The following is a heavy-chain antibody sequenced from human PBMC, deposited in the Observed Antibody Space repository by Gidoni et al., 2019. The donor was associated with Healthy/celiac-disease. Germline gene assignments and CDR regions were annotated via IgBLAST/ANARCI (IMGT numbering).Heavy chain of an antibody. D-gene: IGHD6-19*01. Sequence: EVQLLESGGGLVQPGGSLRLSCAASGFTFSSSSMSWVRQAPGKGLEWVSAISGSGGSTYYADSVKGRFTISRDNSKNTLYLQMNSLRAEDTAVYYCAKEGLGSEWLVQALYYYYGMDVWGQGTTVTVSS. CDR2: ISGSGGST. V-gene: IGHV3-23*01. J-gene: IGHJ6*02. CDR3: AKEGLGSEWLVQALYYYYGMDV. CDR1: GFTFSSSS.